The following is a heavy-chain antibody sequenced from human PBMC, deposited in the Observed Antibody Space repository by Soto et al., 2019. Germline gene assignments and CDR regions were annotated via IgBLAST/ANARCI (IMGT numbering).Heavy chain of an antibody. CDR3: VKDKGAAAGFDY. Sequence: QVHLVESGGGVVQPGRSLRLSCAASGFTFSNNGMHWVRQAPGKGLEWMGVISYEGREKYYAGSVKGRFTISRDNSKNTLYRRMYTLRAEDTAIYYCVKDKGAAAGFDYWGQGILVTVSS. V-gene: IGHV3-30*18. J-gene: IGHJ4*02. CDR1: GFTFSNNG. D-gene: IGHD6-13*01. CDR2: ISYEGREK.